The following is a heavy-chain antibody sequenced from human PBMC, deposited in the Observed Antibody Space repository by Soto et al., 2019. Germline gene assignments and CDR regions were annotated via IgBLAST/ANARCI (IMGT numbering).Heavy chain of an antibody. CDR3: AKNAGLLWFGELNIEVSTYYFDY. V-gene: IGHV3-23*01. J-gene: IGHJ4*02. Sequence: GGSLRLSCAASGFTFSSYAMSWVRQAPGKGLEWVSAISGSGGSTYYADSVKGRFTISRDNSKNTLYLQMNSLRAEDTAVYYCAKNAGLLWFGELNIEVSTYYFDYWGQGTLVTVSS. CDR2: ISGSGGST. CDR1: GFTFSSYA. D-gene: IGHD3-10*01.